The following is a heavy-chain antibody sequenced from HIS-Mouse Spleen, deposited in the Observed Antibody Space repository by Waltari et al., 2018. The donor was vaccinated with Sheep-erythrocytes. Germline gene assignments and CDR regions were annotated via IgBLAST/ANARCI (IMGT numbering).Heavy chain of an antibody. CDR3: ALSVDLAGAFDI. J-gene: IGHJ3*02. V-gene: IGHV4-34*01. CDR2: INHSGST. Sequence: QVQLQQWGAGLLKPSETLSLTCAVHGGSFSRYYWSWIRQPPGKGLEWSGEINHSGSTNYNPSLKSRVTISVDTSKNQFSLKLSSVTAADTAVYYCALSVDLAGAFDIWGQGTMVTVSS. D-gene: IGHD6-19*01. CDR1: GGSFSRYY.